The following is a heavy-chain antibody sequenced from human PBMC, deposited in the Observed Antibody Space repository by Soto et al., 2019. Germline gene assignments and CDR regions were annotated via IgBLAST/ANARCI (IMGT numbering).Heavy chain of an antibody. CDR2: IYYSGST. Sequence: QVQLQESGPGLVKPSETLSLTCTVSGGSVSSGSYYWSWIRQPPGKGLEWIGYIYYSGSTNYNPSLKRRATISVDTSKNQFSLKLSSVTAADTAVYYCARAYGVDAFDIWGQGTMVTVSS. V-gene: IGHV4-61*01. CDR3: ARAYGVDAFDI. D-gene: IGHD3-10*01. J-gene: IGHJ3*02. CDR1: GGSVSSGSYY.